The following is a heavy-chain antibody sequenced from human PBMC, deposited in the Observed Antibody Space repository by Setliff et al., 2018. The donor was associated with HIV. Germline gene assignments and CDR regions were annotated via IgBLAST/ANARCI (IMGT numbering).Heavy chain of an antibody. D-gene: IGHD3-10*01. J-gene: IGHJ4*02. CDR1: GGSISGDYY. CDR2: IYYSGST. Sequence: PSETLSLTCTVSGGSISGDYYWSWIRQPPGKGLEWIGYIYYSGSTYYNPSLKSRLTMSVDTSKNQFSPKLSSVTAADTAVYYCARGSYYGSGSFPLDYWGQGTLVTVSS. CDR3: ARGSYYGSGSFPLDY. V-gene: IGHV4-30-4*08.